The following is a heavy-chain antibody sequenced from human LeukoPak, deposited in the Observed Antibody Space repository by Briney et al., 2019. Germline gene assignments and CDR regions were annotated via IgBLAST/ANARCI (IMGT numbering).Heavy chain of an antibody. D-gene: IGHD3-10*01. CDR1: GFTFSSYA. V-gene: IGHV3-30-3*01. Sequence: GGSLRLSCAASGFTFSSYAMHWVRQAPGKGLEWVAVISYDGSNKYYADSVKGRFTISRDNSKNTLYLQMNSLRAEDTAVYYCARGKLGDSGNHYTYFDLWGQGTLVTVPS. CDR3: ARGKLGDSGNHYTYFDL. CDR2: ISYDGSNK. J-gene: IGHJ4*02.